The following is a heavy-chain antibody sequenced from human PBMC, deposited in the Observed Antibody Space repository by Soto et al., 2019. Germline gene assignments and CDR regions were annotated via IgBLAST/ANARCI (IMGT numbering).Heavy chain of an antibody. V-gene: IGHV4-34*01. J-gene: IGHJ4*02. CDR3: ARDKITGLFDY. D-gene: IGHD2-8*02. CDR1: GGSFSGYY. Sequence: LSLTCAVYGGSFSGYYWTWIRQPPGTGLEWIGEINPGGSTYYNPSLKSRVTISVDTSKNQFSLKLTSVTAADTAVYYCARDKITGLFDYWGQGTLVTVSS. CDR2: INPGGST.